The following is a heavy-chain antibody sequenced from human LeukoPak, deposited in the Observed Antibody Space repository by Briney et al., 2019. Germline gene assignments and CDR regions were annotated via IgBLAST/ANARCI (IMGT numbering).Heavy chain of an antibody. D-gene: IGHD1-26*01. CDR1: GGSFSGYY. V-gene: IGHV4-34*01. CDR2: INHSGST. J-gene: IGHJ4*02. CDR3: ARWEGGSYHDFDY. Sequence: SETLSLTCAVYGGSFSGYYWSWISQPPGKGLEWIGEINHSGSTNYNPSLKSRVTISVDTSKNQFSLKLSSVTAADTAVYYCARWEGGSYHDFDYWGQGTLVTVSS.